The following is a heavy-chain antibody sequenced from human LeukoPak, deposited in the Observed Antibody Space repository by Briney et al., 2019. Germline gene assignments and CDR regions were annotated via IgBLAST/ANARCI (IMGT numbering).Heavy chain of an antibody. CDR3: ARTYCIGSSCPGVFEY. Sequence: TGGSLRLSCAASGFSFNSYAMSWVRQAPGKGLEWVSVISDSGGRTYSAASVKGRFTISRDNSKDTLYLQMNSLRAEDTAVYYCARTYCIGSSCPGVFEYWGQGTLVTVSS. CDR2: ISDSGGRT. J-gene: IGHJ4*02. D-gene: IGHD2-15*01. CDR1: GFSFNSYA. V-gene: IGHV3-23*01.